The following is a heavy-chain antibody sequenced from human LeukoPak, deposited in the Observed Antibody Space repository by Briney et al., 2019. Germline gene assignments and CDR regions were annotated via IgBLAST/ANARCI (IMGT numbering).Heavy chain of an antibody. CDR3: AKCRSEVPAAINY. V-gene: IGHV3-23*01. D-gene: IGHD2-2*01. J-gene: IGHJ4*02. CDR1: GFNFSSYA. CDR2: ISGSGGST. Sequence: GGSLRLSCAASGFNFSSYAMSWVRQAPGKGLEGVSAISGSGGSTYYADSVKGRFTISRDNSKNTLYLQMNSLRAEDTAVYYCAKCRSEVPAAINYWGQGTLVTVSS.